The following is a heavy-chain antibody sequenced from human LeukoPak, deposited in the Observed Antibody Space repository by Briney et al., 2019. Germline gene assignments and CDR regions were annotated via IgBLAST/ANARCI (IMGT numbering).Heavy chain of an antibody. CDR2: ISSNGGTT. D-gene: IGHD2-2*01. V-gene: IGHV3-64*01. J-gene: IGHJ4*02. CDR1: GFIFSSYA. CDR3: ARGGGPAAVFPPRDY. Sequence: GGYLRLSCAASGFIFSSYAMHWVRQAPGKGLEYVSAISSNGGTTYYANSVKGRFTISRDNSKNTLYLQMGSLRAEDMAVYYCARGGGPAAVFPPRDYWGQGTLVTVSS.